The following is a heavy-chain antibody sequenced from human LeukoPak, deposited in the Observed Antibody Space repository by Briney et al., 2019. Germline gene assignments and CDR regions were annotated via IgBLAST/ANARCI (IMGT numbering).Heavy chain of an antibody. D-gene: IGHD6-13*01. J-gene: IGHJ6*02. V-gene: IGHV3-23*01. CDR2: ISGSGGST. CDR3: AKDRTAAAGTAYYYYGMDV. CDR1: GFTFSTYA. Sequence: PGGSLRLSCAASGFTFSTYAMNWVRQAPGMGLEWVSSISGSGGSTYYADSVKGRFTISRDNSKNTLYLQMNSLSAEDTAVYYCAKDRTAAAGTAYYYYGMDVWGQGATVTVSS.